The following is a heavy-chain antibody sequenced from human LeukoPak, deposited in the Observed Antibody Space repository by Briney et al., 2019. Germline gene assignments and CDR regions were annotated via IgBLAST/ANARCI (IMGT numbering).Heavy chain of an antibody. CDR2: ISYDGSNK. V-gene: IGHV3-30-3*01. J-gene: IGHJ3*02. Sequence: GGSLRLSCAASGFTFSSYAMHWVRQAPGKGLEWVAVISYDGSNKYYADSVKGRFTISRDNSKNTLYLQMNSLRAEDTAVYYCALNYDAFDIWGQGTMVTVSS. D-gene: IGHD1-7*01. CDR1: GFTFSSYA. CDR3: ALNYDAFDI.